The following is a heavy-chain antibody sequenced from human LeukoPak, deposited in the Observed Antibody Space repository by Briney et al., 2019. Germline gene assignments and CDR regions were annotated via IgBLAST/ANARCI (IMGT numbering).Heavy chain of an antibody. CDR1: GGSISSYY. J-gene: IGHJ4*02. D-gene: IGHD3-22*01. CDR2: ICYSGST. V-gene: IGHV4-59*01. CDR3: AREMYYYDSMFDY. Sequence: PSETLSLTCTVSGGSISSYYWSWIRQPPGKGLEWIGYICYSGSTNYNPSLKSRVTISVDTSKNQFSLKLSSVTAADTAVYYCAREMYYYDSMFDYWGQGTLVTVSS.